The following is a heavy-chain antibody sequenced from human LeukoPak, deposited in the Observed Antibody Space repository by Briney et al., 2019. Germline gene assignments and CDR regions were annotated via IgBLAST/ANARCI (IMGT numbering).Heavy chain of an antibody. CDR1: GFTFSSYS. J-gene: IGHJ5*02. V-gene: IGHV3-48*02. CDR2: ISSTSSTT. CDR3: GRGGYCSGGSCYSNWFDP. Sequence: GGPLTLSCVASGFTFSSYSMNWVRQAPGKGLEWVSYISSTSSTTYYADSVKGRFTISRDNAKNSLYLQMNSLRDEDTAVYFCGRGGYCSGGSCYSNWFDPWGQGTLVTVSS. D-gene: IGHD2-15*01.